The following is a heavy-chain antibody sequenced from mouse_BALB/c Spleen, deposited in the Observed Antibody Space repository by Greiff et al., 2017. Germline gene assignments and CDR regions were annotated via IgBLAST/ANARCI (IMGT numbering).Heavy chain of an antibody. V-gene: IGHV3-2*02. Sequence: DVQLQESGPGLVKPSQSLSLTCTVTGYSITSDYAWNWIRQFPGNKLEWMGYISYSGSTSYNPSLKSRISITRDTSKNQFFLQLNSVTTEDTATYYCARSRYGNYALYFDYWGQGTTLTVSS. J-gene: IGHJ2*01. CDR1: GYSITSDYA. D-gene: IGHD2-10*02. CDR3: ARSRYGNYALYFDY. CDR2: ISYSGST.